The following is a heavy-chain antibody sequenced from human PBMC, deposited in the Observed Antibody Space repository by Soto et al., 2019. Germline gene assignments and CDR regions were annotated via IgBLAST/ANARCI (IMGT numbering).Heavy chain of an antibody. V-gene: IGHV4-39*01. J-gene: IGHJ6*02. CDR3: ARHGRGPGGYYDFWSGYQQTNYYYYGMDV. D-gene: IGHD3-3*01. CDR2: IYYSGST. Sequence: TSETLSLTCTVSGGSISSSSYYCGWIRQPPGKGLEWIGSIYYSGSTYYNPSLKSRVTISVDTSKNQFSLKLSSVTAADTAVYYCARHGRGPGGYYDFWSGYQQTNYYYYGMDVWGQGTTVTVSS. CDR1: GGSISSSSYY.